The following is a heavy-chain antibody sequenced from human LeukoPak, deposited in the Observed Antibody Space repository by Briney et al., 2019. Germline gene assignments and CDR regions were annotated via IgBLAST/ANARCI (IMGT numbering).Heavy chain of an antibody. V-gene: IGHV3-30-3*01. D-gene: IGHD1-26*01. Sequence: GGSLRLSCAASGFTFISYAMHWVRQAPGKGLEWVALISYDGTNKYYADSVKGRFTISRDDSKSTLYLQMNSLRAEDTAVHYCARSFGGSYAYFDYWGQGTLVTVSS. CDR1: GFTFISYA. J-gene: IGHJ4*02. CDR2: ISYDGTNK. CDR3: ARSFGGSYAYFDY.